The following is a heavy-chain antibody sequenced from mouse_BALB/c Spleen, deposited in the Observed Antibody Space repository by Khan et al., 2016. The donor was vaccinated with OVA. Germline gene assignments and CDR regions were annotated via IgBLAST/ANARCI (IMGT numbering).Heavy chain of an antibody. CDR3: ARRGVYGIFAY. J-gene: IGHJ3*01. V-gene: IGHV1-7*01. Sequence: QVQLKQSGAELAKPGASVMMSCKASGYTFTTYWMHWVKQRPGQGLDWIGYINPSTGYTEYNQKFKDKATLTADKSSSTAYMQLNSLTSEDSAVYYCARRGVYGIFAYWGQGTLVTVSA. CDR1: GYTFTTYW. CDR2: INPSTGYT. D-gene: IGHD2-1*01.